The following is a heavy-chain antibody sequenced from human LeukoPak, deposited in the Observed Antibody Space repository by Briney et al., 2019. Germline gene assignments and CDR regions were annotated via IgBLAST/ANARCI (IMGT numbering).Heavy chain of an antibody. J-gene: IGHJ4*02. CDR2: ISGSGGAT. D-gene: IGHD2-2*01. CDR3: AKQTSVVPAAPSLNFDY. V-gene: IGHV3-23*01. Sequence: PGGSLRLSCAASGFTFSSYAMSWVRQAPGKGLEWVSAISGSGGATYYADSVKGRFTISRDNSKNTLYLQMNSLRAEDTAVYFCAKQTSVVPAAPSLNFDYWGQGTLVTVSS. CDR1: GFTFSSYA.